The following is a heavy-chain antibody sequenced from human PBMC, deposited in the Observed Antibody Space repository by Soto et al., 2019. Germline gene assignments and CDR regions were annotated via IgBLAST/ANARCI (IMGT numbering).Heavy chain of an antibody. V-gene: IGHV4-59*08. CDR3: ARGMAAAGDTFDV. CDR1: GASISESY. CDR2: IFHSGIT. Sequence: QLRLLESGPGLVQPSETLSLTCTVSGASISESYWSWNRQAPGKALSWIGFIFHSGITKYNPSLKGRATISIDRSNNQVSLKLTSVTSSDTAVYYCARGMAAAGDTFDVWGQGTMVTV. J-gene: IGHJ3*01. D-gene: IGHD6-25*01.